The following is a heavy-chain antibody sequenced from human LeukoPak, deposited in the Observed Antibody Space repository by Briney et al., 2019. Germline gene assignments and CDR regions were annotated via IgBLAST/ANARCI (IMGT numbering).Heavy chain of an antibody. CDR1: TYAFSSYA. CDR3: TKDPNGDYVGAFDF. CDR2: ITATGGIS. D-gene: IGHD4-17*01. Sequence: GGSLRLSCAASTYAFSSYAMTWVRQAPGKGLEWVSSITATGGISYADSVKGRFTISRDNSKSILYLQMNSLRAEDTAVYYCTKDPNGDYVGAFDFWGQGTMVTVSS. J-gene: IGHJ3*01. V-gene: IGHV3-23*01.